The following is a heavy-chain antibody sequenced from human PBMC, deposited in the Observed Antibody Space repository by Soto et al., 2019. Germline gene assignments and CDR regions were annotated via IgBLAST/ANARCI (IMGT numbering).Heavy chain of an antibody. CDR3: ARGGDVDNFVAVY. D-gene: IGHD3-10*01. CDR2: IIPKLGSA. Sequence: RLDHGQGLEWMGGIIPKLGSANYEQNFQGRVTITADESTNTVYMELRSLRSDDTAGEACARGGDVDNFVAVYWCLGTPVTVSS. V-gene: IGHV1-69*01. J-gene: IGHJ4*02.